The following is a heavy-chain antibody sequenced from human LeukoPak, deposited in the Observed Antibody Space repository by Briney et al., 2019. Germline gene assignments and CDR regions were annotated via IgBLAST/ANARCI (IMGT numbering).Heavy chain of an antibody. CDR1: GYTFTSYG. V-gene: IGHV1-18*01. CDR2: ISAYNGNT. J-gene: IGHJ4*02. CDR3: ARERWGPMTGTADY. D-gene: IGHD1-1*01. Sequence: GASVKVSCKASGYTFTSYGISWVRQAPGQGLEWMGWISAYNGNTNYAQKLQGRVTMTTDTSTSTAYMELRSLRSDDTAVYYCARERWGPMTGTADYWGQGTLVTVSS.